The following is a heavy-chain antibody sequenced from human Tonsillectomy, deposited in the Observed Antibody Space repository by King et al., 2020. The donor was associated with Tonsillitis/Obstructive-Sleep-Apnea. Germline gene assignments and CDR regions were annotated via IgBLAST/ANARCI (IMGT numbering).Heavy chain of an antibody. Sequence: VQLVESGGGLMQPGGSLRLSCAASGFTVSSNYMSWVRQAPGKGLEWVPLIYADGNTYYADSVKGRFTISRDNSKNTLYLQMNSLRAEDTAVYYCARGAGLAIDCWGQGTLVTVSS. J-gene: IGHJ4*02. CDR1: GFTVSSNY. D-gene: IGHD6-19*01. CDR3: ARGAGLAIDC. CDR2: IYADGNT. V-gene: IGHV3-53*01.